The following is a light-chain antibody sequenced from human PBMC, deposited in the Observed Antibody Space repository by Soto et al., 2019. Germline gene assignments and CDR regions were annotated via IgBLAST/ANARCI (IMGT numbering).Light chain of an antibody. Sequence: QSALTQPPSVSGSPGQSVTISCTGTSSDIGHAYRVSWYQQSPGTAPRLMIYEVNNRPSGVPDRFSGSKSGNTASLTISGLQPEDEADYYCTSTFTKYFVILFGGGTKVTVL. CDR1: SSDIGHAYR. CDR3: TSTFTKYFVIL. CDR2: EVN. J-gene: IGLJ2*01. V-gene: IGLV2-18*02.